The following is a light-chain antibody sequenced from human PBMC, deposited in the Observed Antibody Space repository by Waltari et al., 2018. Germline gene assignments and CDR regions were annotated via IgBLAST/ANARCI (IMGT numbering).Light chain of an antibody. J-gene: IGKJ2*01. V-gene: IGKV3-15*01. CDR2: GAS. Sequence: EIVMTQSPATLSVSPGERATLSCRASQSVSSNLDWYQQKPGQAPRLLIYGASTRATGIPARFSGSGSGTEFTLTISSLQSEDFAVYYCQQYNNWPYTFGQ. CDR1: QSVSSN. CDR3: QQYNNWPYT.